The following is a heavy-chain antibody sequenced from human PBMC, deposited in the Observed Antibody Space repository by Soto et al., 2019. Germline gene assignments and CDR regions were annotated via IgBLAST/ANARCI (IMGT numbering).Heavy chain of an antibody. Sequence: PGESLKISCKGSGYIFTSYWISWVRQMPGKGLEWMGKIDPSDSSTNYNPSFQGHVTISVDKSTNTVFLQWRTLRASDTAMYYCARQAQHDYWRQVPQVTVSS. CDR2: IDPSDSST. CDR3: ARQAQHDY. J-gene: IGHJ4*02. CDR1: GYIFTSYW. V-gene: IGHV5-10-1*01.